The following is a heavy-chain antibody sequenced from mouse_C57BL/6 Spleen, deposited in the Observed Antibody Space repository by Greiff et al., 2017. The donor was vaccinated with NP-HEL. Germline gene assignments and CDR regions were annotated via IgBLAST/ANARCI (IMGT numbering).Heavy chain of an antibody. J-gene: IGHJ4*01. V-gene: IGHV7-3*01. CDR1: GFTFTDYY. CDR3: ARSPIYYGYDGYYYAMDY. CDR2: IRNKANGYTT. D-gene: IGHD2-2*01. Sequence: EVKLMESGGGLVQPGGSLSLSCAASGFTFTDYYMSWVRQPPGKALEWLGFIRNKANGYTTEYSASVKGRFTISRDNSQSILYLQMNALRAEDSATYYCARSPIYYGYDGYYYAMDYWGQGTSVTVSS.